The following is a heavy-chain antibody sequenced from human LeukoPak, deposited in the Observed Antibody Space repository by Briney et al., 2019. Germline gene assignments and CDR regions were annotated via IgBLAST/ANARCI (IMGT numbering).Heavy chain of an antibody. CDR1: GFIFSHHG. CDR3: VKDGGWVQYGN. V-gene: IGHV3-23*01. J-gene: IGHJ4*02. D-gene: IGHD5-24*01. Sequence: GGSLRLSCATSGFIFSHHGMNWVRQAPGKGLEWVSGIRADAVTTYYADSVKGRFIISRDNSKNTVYLQMNSLSAEDAAVYYCVKDGGWVQYGNWGQGTLVTVSS. CDR2: IRADAVTT.